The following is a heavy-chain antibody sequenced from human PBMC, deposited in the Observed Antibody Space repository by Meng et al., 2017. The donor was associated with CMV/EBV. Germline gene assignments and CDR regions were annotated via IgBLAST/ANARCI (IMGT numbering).Heavy chain of an antibody. CDR3: ARGGGGRTNRGMDV. D-gene: IGHD1-14*01. CDR2: IYYSGST. Sequence: GSLRLSCTVSGGPISSYYWSWIRQPPGKGLEWIGYIYYSGSTNYNPSLKSRVTISVDTSKNQFSLKLSSVTAADTAVYYCARGGGGRTNRGMDVWGQGTTVTVSS. V-gene: IGHV4-59*01. J-gene: IGHJ6*02. CDR1: GGPISSYY.